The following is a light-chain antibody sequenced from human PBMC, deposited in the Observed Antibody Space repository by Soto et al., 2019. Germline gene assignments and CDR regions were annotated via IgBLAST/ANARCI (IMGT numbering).Light chain of an antibody. CDR1: QSVSSSY. CDR3: QQYGGSPLT. Sequence: EIVLTQSPGTLSLSPGERATLSCRASQSVSSSYLAWYQQKPGQAPRLLIYGASSRATGIPDRFSGSGSGTDFTLTISRLEAEDFAVYYCQQYGGSPLTFGPGTKVDIK. CDR2: GAS. J-gene: IGKJ3*01. V-gene: IGKV3-20*01.